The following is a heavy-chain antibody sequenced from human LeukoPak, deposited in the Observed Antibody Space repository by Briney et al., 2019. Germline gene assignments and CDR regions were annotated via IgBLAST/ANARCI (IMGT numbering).Heavy chain of an antibody. CDR3: ARVEGPPNSGSYPLDAY. V-gene: IGHV1-69*06. CDR2: IIPIFGTA. Sequence: GASVKVSCKASGGTFSSYAISWVRQAPGQGLEWMGGIIPIFGTANYAQKFQGRVTITADKSTSTAYMELSSLRSEDTAVYYCARVEGPPNSGSYPLDAYWGQGTLVTVSS. J-gene: IGHJ4*02. D-gene: IGHD1-26*01. CDR1: GGTFSSYA.